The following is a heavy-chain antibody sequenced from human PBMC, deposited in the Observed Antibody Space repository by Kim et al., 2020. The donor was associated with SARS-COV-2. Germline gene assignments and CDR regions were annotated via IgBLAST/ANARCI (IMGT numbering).Heavy chain of an antibody. J-gene: IGHJ3*02. CDR2: ISWNSGSI. Sequence: GGSLRLSCAASGFTFDDYAMHWVRQAPGKGLEWVSGISWNSGSIGYADSVKGRFTISRDNAKNSLYLQMNSLRAEDTALYYCASYGLDAFDIWGQGTMVT. V-gene: IGHV3-9*01. CDR1: GFTFDDYA. D-gene: IGHD3-10*01. CDR3: ASYGLDAFDI.